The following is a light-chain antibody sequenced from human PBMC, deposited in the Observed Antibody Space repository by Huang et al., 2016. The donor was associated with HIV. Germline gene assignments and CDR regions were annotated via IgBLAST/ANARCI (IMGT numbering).Light chain of an antibody. J-gene: IGKJ1*01. CDR3: QQYHNWPPEGT. V-gene: IGKV3-15*01. Sequence: EIVMTQSPATLSVSPGERATLSCRASQIVSNHLAWYQHRPGQPPRLLIYGASTRATGIPARFSGGGSGTEFTLTISSLQSEDFAVYYCQQYHNWPPEGTFGQGTKVEIK. CDR2: GAS. CDR1: QIVSNH.